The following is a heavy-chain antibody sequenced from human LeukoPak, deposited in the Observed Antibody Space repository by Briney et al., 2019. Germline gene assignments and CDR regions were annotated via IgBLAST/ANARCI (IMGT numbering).Heavy chain of an antibody. V-gene: IGHV4-4*07. CDR1: GGSISGYY. Sequence: SETLSLTCTVSGGSISGYYWSWIRQPAGKGLEWIGRIYTSGSTNYNPSLKSRVTMSVDTSKNQFSLKLSSVTAVDTAVYYCARNQAVAGNHGAMDIWGQGTMVTVSS. J-gene: IGHJ3*02. CDR3: ARNQAVAGNHGAMDI. D-gene: IGHD6-19*01. CDR2: IYTSGST.